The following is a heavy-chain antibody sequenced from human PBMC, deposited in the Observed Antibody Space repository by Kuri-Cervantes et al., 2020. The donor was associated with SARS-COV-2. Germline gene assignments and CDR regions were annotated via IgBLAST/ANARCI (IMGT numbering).Heavy chain of an antibody. Sequence: ASVKVSCKASGYTFTGYYMHWVRQAPGQGLEWMGWINPNSGGTNYAQKFQGRVTMTRDTSISTAYMELSRLRSDDTAVYYCARYDGSTNNYYYYGMDVWGKGTTVTVSS. CDR1: GYTFTGYY. CDR2: INPNSGGT. J-gene: IGHJ6*04. CDR3: ARYDGSTNNYYYYGMDV. D-gene: IGHD2-2*01. V-gene: IGHV1-2*02.